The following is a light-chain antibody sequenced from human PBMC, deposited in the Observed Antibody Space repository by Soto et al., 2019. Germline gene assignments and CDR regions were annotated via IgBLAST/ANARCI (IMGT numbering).Light chain of an antibody. CDR1: QGSRNF. CDR3: QKYSSVIT. V-gene: IGKV1-27*01. CDR2: AAS. Sequence: DIQMTQSPSSLSASVGDTVTITCQASQGSRNFLAWYQQKPGKVPKLLISAASTLESGVPSRFSGSGSGTDFTLTITSLQPEDVATYYCQKYSSVITFGQGTRLEIK. J-gene: IGKJ5*01.